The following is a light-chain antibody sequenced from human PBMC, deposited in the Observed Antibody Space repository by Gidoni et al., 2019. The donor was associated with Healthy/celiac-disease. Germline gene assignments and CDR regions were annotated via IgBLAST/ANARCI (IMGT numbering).Light chain of an antibody. V-gene: IGKV3-11*01. CDR3: QQRSSWPIT. J-gene: IGKJ5*01. CDR1: QSIGNY. Sequence: EIVLTQSPATLSLSPGERDTLACRASQSIGNYLIWHHQKPGQAPRVLLYDASNRAPGIPARFLVGWSGTDFTLTISSLVPEDFAVYYCQQRSSWPITFGQXTRLEI. CDR2: DAS.